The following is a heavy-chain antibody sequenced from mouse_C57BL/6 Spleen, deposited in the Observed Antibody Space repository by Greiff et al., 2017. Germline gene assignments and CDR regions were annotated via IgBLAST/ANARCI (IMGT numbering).Heavy chain of an antibody. D-gene: IGHD2-3*01. J-gene: IGHJ3*01. CDR1: GYTFTTSN. CDR3: ARAHDGYYGFAY. CDR2: INPNNGVT. Sequence: EVKLQRSGPELLNPGASVKMSCKASGYTFTTSNIQWVKQSHGKSLEWIGNINPNNGVTSYNQKFKGKATLTVKKSSSTAYMELRSLTSEDSAVYYCARAHDGYYGFAYWGQGTLVTVSA. V-gene: IGHV1-22*01.